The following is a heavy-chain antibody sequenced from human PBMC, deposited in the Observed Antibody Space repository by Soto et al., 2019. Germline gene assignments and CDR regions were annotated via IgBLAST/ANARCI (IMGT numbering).Heavy chain of an antibody. V-gene: IGHV3-30-3*01. J-gene: IGHJ6*02. CDR2: ISYDGSNK. Sequence: RGSLRLSCAPSGFTFSGYAMHWVRQAPGTGLEWVAAISYDGSNKYYADSVKGRFIISRDNSKNTLYLQMNSLRPEDTAVYYCARGGGGYYYYGMDVWGQGTTVTVSS. D-gene: IGHD2-15*01. CDR3: ARGGGGYYYYGMDV. CDR1: GFTFSGYA.